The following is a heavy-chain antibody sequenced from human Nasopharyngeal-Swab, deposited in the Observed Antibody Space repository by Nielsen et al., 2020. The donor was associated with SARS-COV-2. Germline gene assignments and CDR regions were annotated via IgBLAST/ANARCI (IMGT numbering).Heavy chain of an antibody. CDR2: ISSSGSIT. V-gene: IGHV3-11*01. D-gene: IGHD6-19*01. Sequence: GESLKISCAASGFSFSEYYMSWIRQAPGKGLEWISDISSSGSITHYADSMKGRFTISRDNAKKSLYLQMNSLRAEDTAVYYCAKDQGIAVAGPTRGKYFQHWGQGTLVTVSS. CDR1: GFSFSEYY. J-gene: IGHJ1*01. CDR3: AKDQGIAVAGPTRGKYFQH.